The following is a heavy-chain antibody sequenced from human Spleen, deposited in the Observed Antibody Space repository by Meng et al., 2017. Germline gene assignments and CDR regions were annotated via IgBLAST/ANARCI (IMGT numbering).Heavy chain of an antibody. D-gene: IGHD6-19*01. CDR2: AYHSGNT. J-gene: IGHJ4*02. CDR1: GYSISSGFY. CDR3: ARVYGGWSYFDY. Sequence: SETLSLTCVVSGYSISSGFYWGWIRQPPGKGLEWIGSAYHSGNTYHNPSLKSRVTISVDTSKTQFSLKLSSVTAADTAVYYCARVYGGWSYFDYWGQGTLVTVSS. V-gene: IGHV4-38-2*01.